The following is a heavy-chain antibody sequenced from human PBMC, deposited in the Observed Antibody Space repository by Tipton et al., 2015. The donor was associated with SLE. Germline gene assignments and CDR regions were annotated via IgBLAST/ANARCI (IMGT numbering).Heavy chain of an antibody. CDR1: GFTFSSYG. V-gene: IGHV3-30*03. CDR2: ISYDGSNK. CDR3: ARESGVAVPYYFDY. Sequence: SLSLSCAASGFTFSSYGMHWVRQAPGKGLEWVAVISYDGSNKYYADSVKGRFTISRDNSKNTLYLQMNSLRAEDTAVYYCARESGVAVPYYFDYWGQGTLVTVSS. J-gene: IGHJ4*02. D-gene: IGHD3-3*01.